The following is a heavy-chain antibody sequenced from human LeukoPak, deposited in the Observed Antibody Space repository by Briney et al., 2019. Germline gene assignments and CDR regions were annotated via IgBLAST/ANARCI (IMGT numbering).Heavy chain of an antibody. V-gene: IGHV4-34*01. Sequence: SETLSLTCAVYGGSFSGYYWSWIRQPPGKGLEWIGEINHSGSTNYNPSLKSRVTISVDTSKNQFSLKLSSVTAADTAVYYCARGHPFTIVLMVYARGEWFDPWGQGTPVTVSS. CDR3: ARGHPFTIVLMVYARGEWFDP. J-gene: IGHJ5*02. D-gene: IGHD2-8*01. CDR2: INHSGST. CDR1: GGSFSGYY.